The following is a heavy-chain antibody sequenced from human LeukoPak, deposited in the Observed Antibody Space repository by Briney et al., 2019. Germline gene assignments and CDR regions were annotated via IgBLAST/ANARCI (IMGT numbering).Heavy chain of an antibody. CDR2: INYSGNT. V-gene: IGHV4-39*01. CDR3: ARRKTGTMEDY. J-gene: IGHJ4*02. D-gene: IGHD1-7*01. Sequence: KPSETLSLNCAVSGGSISSSSYYWGWVRQPPGKGLEWIGTINYSGNTYYNPSLKSRVTISVDTSKSQFSLKLSSVTAADPAVYYCARRKTGTMEDYWGQGTLVTVSS. CDR1: GGSISSSSYY.